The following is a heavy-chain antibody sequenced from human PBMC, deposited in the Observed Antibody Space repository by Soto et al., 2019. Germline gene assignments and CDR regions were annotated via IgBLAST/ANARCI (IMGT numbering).Heavy chain of an antibody. V-gene: IGHV4-30-2*03. CDR3: ARHGALLLWFGDRY. Sequence: PSETLSLTCAVSGGSISSGGYSWSWLQQPPGKGLEWIGEIDHSGSTYYNPSLKSRVTISVDTSKNQFSLKLSSVTAADTAVYYCARHGALLLWFGDRYWGQGTLVTVSS. D-gene: IGHD3-10*01. CDR1: GGSISSGGYS. J-gene: IGHJ4*02. CDR2: IDHSGST.